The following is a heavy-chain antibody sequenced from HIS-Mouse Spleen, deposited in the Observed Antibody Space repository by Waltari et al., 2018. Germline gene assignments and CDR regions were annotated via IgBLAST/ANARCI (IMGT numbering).Heavy chain of an antibody. D-gene: IGHD6-13*01. V-gene: IGHV4-39*01. J-gene: IGHJ4*02. CDR1: GCSISSSSYY. Sequence: QLQLQESGPGLVKPSETLSLTCTVSGCSISSSSYYWGWIRQPPGKGLEWIGSIYYSGSTYYNPSLKSRVTISVDTSKNQFSLKLSSVTAADTAVYYCASLAIAAAGPLDYWGQGTLVTVSS. CDR2: IYYSGST. CDR3: ASLAIAAAGPLDY.